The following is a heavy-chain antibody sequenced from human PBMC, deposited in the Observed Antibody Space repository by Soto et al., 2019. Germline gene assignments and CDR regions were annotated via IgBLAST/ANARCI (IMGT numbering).Heavy chain of an antibody. CDR3: ARLMVRGVSLTYYYMDV. V-gene: IGHV1-18*01. D-gene: IGHD3-10*01. CDR1: GYTFTSYG. CDR2: ISAHKGNT. J-gene: IGHJ6*03. Sequence: QVQLVQSGAEVKKPGASVKVSCKASGYTFTSYGISWVRQAPGQGLEWMGWISAHKGNTNHAQKIQGRVNMTTDTSTSTAYMELRSLRSDDTAVYYCARLMVRGVSLTYYYMDVWGKGTTVTVSS.